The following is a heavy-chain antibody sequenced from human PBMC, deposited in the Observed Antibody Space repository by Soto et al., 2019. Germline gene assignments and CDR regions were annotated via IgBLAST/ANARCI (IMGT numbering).Heavy chain of an antibody. CDR2: IYYSGST. CDR1: GGSISSGGYS. Sequence: SETLSLTCAVSGGSISSGGYSWSWIRQPPGKGLEWIGYIYYSGSTYYNPSLKSRVTISVDTSKNQFSLKLSSVTAADTAVYYCARFGYYFDYWGQGTLVTVSS. J-gene: IGHJ4*02. V-gene: IGHV4-30-4*08. CDR3: ARFGYYFDY. D-gene: IGHD3-10*01.